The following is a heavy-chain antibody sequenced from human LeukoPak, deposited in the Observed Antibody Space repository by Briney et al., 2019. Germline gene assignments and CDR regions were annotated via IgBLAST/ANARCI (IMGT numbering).Heavy chain of an antibody. Sequence: PGRSLRLSCAASEFTFSSYGMHWVRQAPGKGLEWVTFISYDGTNKYYADSVKGRFTISRDNSKNTLYLQMNALRAEDTAVYYCAKDRGRSCNSTTCNTHHYYYYYYMDVWGKGTTVTVSS. CDR3: AKDRGRSCNSTTCNTHHYYYYYYMDV. CDR2: ISYDGTNK. D-gene: IGHD2/OR15-2a*01. CDR1: EFTFSSYG. V-gene: IGHV3-30*02. J-gene: IGHJ6*03.